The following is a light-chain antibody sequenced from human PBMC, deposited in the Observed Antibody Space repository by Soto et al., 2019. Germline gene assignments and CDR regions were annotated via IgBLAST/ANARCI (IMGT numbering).Light chain of an antibody. CDR2: DVS. CDR1: SGDVGAYNY. V-gene: IGLV2-14*01. Sequence: QSVLTQPASVSGSPGQSITISCTGTSGDVGAYNYVSWYQQHPGKAPKLMIYDVSDRPSGVSGRFSGSKSGNTASLTISGLQAEAEADYYCSSYTSSSTPLVFGTGTKLTVL. CDR3: SSYTSSSTPLV. J-gene: IGLJ1*01.